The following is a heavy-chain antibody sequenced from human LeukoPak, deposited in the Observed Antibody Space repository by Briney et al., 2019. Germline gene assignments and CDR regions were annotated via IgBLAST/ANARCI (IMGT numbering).Heavy chain of an antibody. V-gene: IGHV3-66*01. Sequence: GGSLRLSCAASGFTVSSNYMSWVRQAPGKGLEWVSVIYSGGSTFYADSVKGRFTISRDNSKNTLYLQMNSLRAEGTAVYYCASDSYSPEYFQHWGQGTLVTVSS. D-gene: IGHD2-15*01. CDR3: ASDSYSPEYFQH. J-gene: IGHJ1*01. CDR2: IYSGGST. CDR1: GFTVSSNY.